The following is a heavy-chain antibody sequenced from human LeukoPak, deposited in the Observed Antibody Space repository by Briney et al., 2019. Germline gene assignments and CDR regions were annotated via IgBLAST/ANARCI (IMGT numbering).Heavy chain of an antibody. CDR3: AGWYYYETSCLYYGSFDN. CDR1: GFTFSSYG. V-gene: IGHV3-23*01. J-gene: IGHJ5*02. CDR2: IIGSGSST. D-gene: IGHD3-22*01. Sequence: GGTLRLSCAASGFTFSSYGMSWVRQAPGKGLQWVSVIIGSGSSTYYADSVKGRFTISRDNARNTLYLQMNSLRAEDTAVYYFAGWYYYETSCLYYGSFDNWGQGTQPTVSS.